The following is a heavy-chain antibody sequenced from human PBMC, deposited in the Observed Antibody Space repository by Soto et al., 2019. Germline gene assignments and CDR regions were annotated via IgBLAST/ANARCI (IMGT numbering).Heavy chain of an antibody. D-gene: IGHD3-22*01. J-gene: IGHJ6*02. Sequence: GASVKVSCKASGYTFTSYGISWVRQAPGQGLEWMGWISGYNGNTNYAQKFQGRVTMTTDTSTSTAYMEVRSLRSDDTAVYYCAREGYDSRKYYYYGMDVWGQGTTVTVSS. V-gene: IGHV1-18*01. CDR1: GYTFTSYG. CDR2: ISGYNGNT. CDR3: AREGYDSRKYYYYGMDV.